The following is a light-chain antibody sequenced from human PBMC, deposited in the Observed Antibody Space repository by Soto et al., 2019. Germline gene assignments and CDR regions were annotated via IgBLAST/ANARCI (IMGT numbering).Light chain of an antibody. CDR2: GNS. J-gene: IGLJ1*01. Sequence: QSVLTQPPSVSGAPGQRVTISCTGNSSNIGAGYDVHWYQQLPGTAPKLLIYGNSNRPSGVPDRFSGSKSGTSASLAITGLQAEDEADYYCQSYDSSLSGYVFGTGTKFTVL. CDR3: QSYDSSLSGYV. V-gene: IGLV1-40*01. CDR1: SSNIGAGYD.